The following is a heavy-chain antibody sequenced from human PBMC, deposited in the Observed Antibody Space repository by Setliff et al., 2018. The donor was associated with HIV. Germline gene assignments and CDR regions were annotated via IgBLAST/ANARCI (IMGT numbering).Heavy chain of an antibody. V-gene: IGHV4-59*10. D-gene: IGHD1-26*01. J-gene: IGHJ2*01. CDR3: ARAAYSGTYLWEPATDL. CDR2: IYTSGKT. CDR1: GGSFSGYY. Sequence: SETLSLTCAVYGGSFSGYYWSWIRQPAGKGLEWIGHIYTSGKTHYSPSLKSRITISADTSKNQLSLNLSSVTAADTAVYYCARAAYSGTYLWEPATDLWGRGTLVTVSS.